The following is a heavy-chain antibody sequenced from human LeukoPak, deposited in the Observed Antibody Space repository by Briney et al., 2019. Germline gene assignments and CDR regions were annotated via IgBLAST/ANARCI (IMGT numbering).Heavy chain of an antibody. CDR3: ARDSRGLDAFDI. D-gene: IGHD3-16*01. Sequence: GGSLRLSCAASGFTFSSYGMHWVRQAPGKGLEWVAVIWYDGSNKYYADSVKGRITISRDNSKNTLYLQMNSLRAEDTAVYYCARDSRGLDAFDIWGQGTMVTVSS. CDR1: GFTFSSYG. J-gene: IGHJ3*02. V-gene: IGHV3-33*01. CDR2: IWYDGSNK.